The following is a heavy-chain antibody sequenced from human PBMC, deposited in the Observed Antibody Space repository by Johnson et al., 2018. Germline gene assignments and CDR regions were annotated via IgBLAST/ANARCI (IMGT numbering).Heavy chain of an antibody. V-gene: IGHV1-69*01. D-gene: IGHD3-22*01. Sequence: QVQLVQSGAEVKKPGSSVKVSCKASGGTFSSYAISWVRQAPGQGLEWMGGIIPIFGTANYAQKYQGRVTITADESTSTAYMELSSLRSEDTAVYYCARATYYYDSSGEVEYFQHWGQGTLVTVSS. J-gene: IGHJ1*01. CDR2: IIPIFGTA. CDR1: GGTFSSYA. CDR3: ARATYYYDSSGEVEYFQH.